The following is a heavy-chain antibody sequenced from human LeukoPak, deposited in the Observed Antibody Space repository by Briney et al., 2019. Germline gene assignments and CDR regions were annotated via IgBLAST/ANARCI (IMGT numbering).Heavy chain of an antibody. Sequence: GESLKISCKGSGYTFTNYWIGWVRQMPGKGLEWMGIIYPGDFDNRYSPSFQGQVTISADKSISTAYLQWSSLKASDTAMYYCARQEPWGFSTGWYAYWGQGTLVTVSS. CDR2: IYPGDFDN. V-gene: IGHV5-51*01. J-gene: IGHJ4*02. D-gene: IGHD6-19*01. CDR3: ARQEPWGFSTGWYAY. CDR1: GYTFTNYW.